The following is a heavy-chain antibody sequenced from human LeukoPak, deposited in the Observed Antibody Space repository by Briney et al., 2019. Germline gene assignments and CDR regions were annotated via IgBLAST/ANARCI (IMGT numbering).Heavy chain of an antibody. CDR1: GFTFSSYA. Sequence: GRSLRLSCAASGFTFSSYAMHWVRQAPGKGLEYVSAISSNGGSTYYANSVKGRFTISRDNSKNTLYLQMGSLRAEDMAVYYCARGAGYGDYRRYFDYWGQGTLVTVSS. CDR2: ISSNGGST. V-gene: IGHV3-64*01. D-gene: IGHD4-17*01. J-gene: IGHJ4*02. CDR3: ARGAGYGDYRRYFDY.